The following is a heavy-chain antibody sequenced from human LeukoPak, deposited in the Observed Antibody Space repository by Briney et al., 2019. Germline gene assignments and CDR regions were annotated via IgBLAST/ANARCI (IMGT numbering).Heavy chain of an antibody. Sequence: GGSPRLSCAASGFTFSNAWMSWVRQAPGKGLEWVGRIKSKTDGGTTAYAAPVKGRFTISRDDSKNTLYLQMNSLKTEDTAVYYCTTVGGSGYCSSTSCPRYYFDYWGQGTLVTVSS. CDR3: TTVGGSGYCSSTSCPRYYFDY. J-gene: IGHJ4*02. V-gene: IGHV3-15*01. CDR2: IKSKTDGGTT. D-gene: IGHD2-2*01. CDR1: GFTFSNAW.